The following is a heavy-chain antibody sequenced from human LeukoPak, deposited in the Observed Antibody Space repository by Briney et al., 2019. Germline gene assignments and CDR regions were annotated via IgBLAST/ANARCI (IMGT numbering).Heavy chain of an antibody. CDR1: GFTFDDYG. Sequence: GGSLRLSCAASGFTFDDYGMSWVRQAPGKGLEWVSGINWNGGSTGYADSVKGRFTISRDNAKNSLYLQMNSLRAEDTAVYYCAREEVAAAADSFDYWGQGTLVTVSS. J-gene: IGHJ4*02. CDR3: AREEVAAAADSFDY. V-gene: IGHV3-20*04. D-gene: IGHD6-13*01. CDR2: INWNGGST.